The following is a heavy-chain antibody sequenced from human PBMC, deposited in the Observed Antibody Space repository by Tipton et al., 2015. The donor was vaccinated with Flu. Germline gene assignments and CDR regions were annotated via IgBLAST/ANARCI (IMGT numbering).Heavy chain of an antibody. CDR1: SGSIRSTNYF. Sequence: PGLVKPSETLSLTCTVSSGSIRSTNYFCAWIRQPPGKRLELIGSIYPSGTTYYNPSLKSRVTISVDASKSQFSLKVRSVTAADTAVYYCARLSYYDVDLKNFYFDYWGQGALVTVSS. CDR2: IYPSGTT. D-gene: IGHD3-10*02. J-gene: IGHJ4*02. CDR3: ARLSYYDVDLKNFYFDY. V-gene: IGHV4-39*01.